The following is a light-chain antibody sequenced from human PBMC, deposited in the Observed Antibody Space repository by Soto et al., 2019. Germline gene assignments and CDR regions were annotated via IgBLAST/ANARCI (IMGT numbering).Light chain of an antibody. CDR3: QQYGSSIT. CDR2: AAS. J-gene: IGKJ5*01. V-gene: IGKV3-20*01. CDR1: QSVSSSY. Sequence: IVLTQSPGTLSLSPGERASLSFRASQSVSSSYLAWYQQKPGQAPRLLIYAASSRATGIPDRFSGSGSGTDFTLTINRLEPEDFAVYYCQQYGSSITFGQGTRLEIK.